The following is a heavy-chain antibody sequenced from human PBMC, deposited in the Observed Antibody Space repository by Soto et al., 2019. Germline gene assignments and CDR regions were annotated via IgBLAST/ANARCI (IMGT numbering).Heavy chain of an antibody. CDR2: MNPNSGKT. Sequence: ASVKVSCKASGYTFTSYDINWVRQATGQGLEWMGWMNPNSGKTGYAQKFQDRVTMTRNTSISTAYMELNSLRSEDTAVYYCARVGWELPFDYWGQGTLVTVSS. CDR1: GYTFTSYD. V-gene: IGHV1-8*01. D-gene: IGHD1-26*01. J-gene: IGHJ4*02. CDR3: ARVGWELPFDY.